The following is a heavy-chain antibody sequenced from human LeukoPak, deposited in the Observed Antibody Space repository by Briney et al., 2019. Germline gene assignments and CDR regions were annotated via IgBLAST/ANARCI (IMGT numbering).Heavy chain of an antibody. D-gene: IGHD3-3*01. V-gene: IGHV3-30*02. CDR1: GFTFSGYG. CDR3: PRDEEWSGYYGAIDM. CDR2: IRYDGSNK. J-gene: IGHJ3*02. Sequence: GGSLRLSCAASGFTFSGYGMHWVRQAPGKGLEWVAFIRYDGSNKYYADSVKGRFTISRDKSKNTLYLQMNSLRAADTAGYYCPRDEEWSGYYGAIDMWGEGKTVTVSS.